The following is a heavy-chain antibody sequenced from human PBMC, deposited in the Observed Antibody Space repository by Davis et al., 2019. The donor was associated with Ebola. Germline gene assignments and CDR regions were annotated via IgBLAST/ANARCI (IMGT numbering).Heavy chain of an antibody. V-gene: IGHV4-59*01. CDR3: AGAGYSSGWNFDY. Sequence: SETLSLTCAVYGGSFSGYYWSWIRQPPGKGLEWLGYIYSSGSTNSNPSLKSRVTMSVDTSKNQFSLKVRSVTAADTALYYCAGAGYSSGWNFDYWGQGILVTVSS. CDR1: GGSFSGYY. CDR2: IYSSGST. J-gene: IGHJ4*02. D-gene: IGHD6-19*01.